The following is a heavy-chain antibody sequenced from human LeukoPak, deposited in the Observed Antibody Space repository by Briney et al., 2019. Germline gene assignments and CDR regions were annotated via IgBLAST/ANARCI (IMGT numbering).Heavy chain of an antibody. V-gene: IGHV3-30-3*01. CDR3: ALGTAKWYFQH. D-gene: IGHD2-21*02. CDR1: GFTFSSYA. CDR2: ISYDGSNK. J-gene: IGHJ1*01. Sequence: GRSLRLSCAASGFTFSSYAMHWVRQAPGKGLEWVAVISYDGSNKYYAVSVKGRFTISRDNSKNTLYLQMNSLRAEDTAVYYCALGTAKWYFQHWGQGTLVTVSS.